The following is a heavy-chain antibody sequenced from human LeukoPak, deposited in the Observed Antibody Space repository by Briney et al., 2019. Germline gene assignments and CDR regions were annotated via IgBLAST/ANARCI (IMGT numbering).Heavy chain of an antibody. D-gene: IGHD3-3*01. Sequence: PGGSLRLSCAASGFTFSSYSMNWVRQAPGKGLEWVSSISSSSSYIYYADSVKGRFTISRDNAKNSLYLQMNSLRAEDTAVYYCARDVTAYYDFWSGYQYDYWGQGTLVTASS. V-gene: IGHV3-21*01. CDR2: ISSSSSYI. J-gene: IGHJ4*02. CDR3: ARDVTAYYDFWSGYQYDY. CDR1: GFTFSSYS.